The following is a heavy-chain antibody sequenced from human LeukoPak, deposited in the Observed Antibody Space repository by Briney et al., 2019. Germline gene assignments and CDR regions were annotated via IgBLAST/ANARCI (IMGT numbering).Heavy chain of an antibody. CDR3: ARQYGSGSSYTPVVDL. CDR1: GGSISSHYY. D-gene: IGHD3-10*01. V-gene: IGHV4-39*01. J-gene: IGHJ4*02. Sequence: SETLSLTCTVSGGSISSHYYWIWIRQPPGKGLEWFGSIYYSGSTYYNPSLKSRVTISVDTSKYQFSLKLNSLTVAETAVYYCARQYGSGSSYTPVVDLWGQGTLVTVSS. CDR2: IYYSGST.